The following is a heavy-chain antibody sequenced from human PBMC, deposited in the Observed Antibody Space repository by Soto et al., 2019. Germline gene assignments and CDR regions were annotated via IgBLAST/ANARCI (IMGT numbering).Heavy chain of an antibody. CDR1: GYTFTSYY. D-gene: IGHD3-16*02. V-gene: IGHV1-46*01. CDR2: INPSGGST. Sequence: ASVKVSCKASGYTFTSYYMHWVRQAPGQGLEWMGIINPSGGSTSYAQKFQGRVTMTRDTSTSTVYMELSSLRSEDTAVYYCARDQSSLGGVIGYYYGRDVGGQGTRVTVSS. J-gene: IGHJ6*02. CDR3: ARDQSSLGGVIGYYYGRDV.